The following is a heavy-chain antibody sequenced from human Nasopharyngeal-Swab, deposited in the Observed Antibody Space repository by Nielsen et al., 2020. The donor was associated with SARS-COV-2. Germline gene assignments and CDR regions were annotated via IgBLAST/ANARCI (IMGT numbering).Heavy chain of an antibody. D-gene: IGHD5-12*01. V-gene: IGHV3-7*01. CDR2: IKQDGSEK. J-gene: IGHJ6*02. CDR1: GFTFSTYW. CDR3: ATLGGYSGYDSEYGMDV. Sequence: GESLKISCAASGFTFSTYWMSWVRQAPGKGLEWVANIKQDGSEKCYVDSVKGRFTISRDNAKNSLYLQMNSLRAEDTAVYYCATLGGYSGYDSEYGMDVWGQGTTVTVSS.